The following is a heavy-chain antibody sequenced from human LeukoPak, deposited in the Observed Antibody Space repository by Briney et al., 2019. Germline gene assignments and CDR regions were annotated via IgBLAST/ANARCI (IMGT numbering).Heavy chain of an antibody. V-gene: IGHV3-7*01. D-gene: IGHD1-26*01. Sequence: QTGGSLRPSCAASGFTFSSYWMTWVRQAPGKGLEWVANINKDGSEKNYVDSVKGRFTTSRDNAKNSLYLHMNSLRTEDTAMYYCAKGRREFDYWGQGTLVTVSS. CDR1: GFTFSSYW. CDR3: AKGRREFDY. CDR2: INKDGSEK. J-gene: IGHJ4*02.